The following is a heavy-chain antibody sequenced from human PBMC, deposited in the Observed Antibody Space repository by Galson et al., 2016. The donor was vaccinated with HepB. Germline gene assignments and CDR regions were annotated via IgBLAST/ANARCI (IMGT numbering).Heavy chain of an antibody. CDR3: ARRYCSGGSCYSEHNWFDP. V-gene: IGHV4-31*03. D-gene: IGHD2-15*01. Sequence: TLSLTCIVSGGSISVGGYYWSWIRQHPGKGLEWIGYIYYSGSTYYNPSLKSRVTISVDTSKNQFSLKVSSVTAADTAVYYCARRYCSGGSCYSEHNWFDPWGQGTLVTVSS. CDR1: GGSISVGGYY. J-gene: IGHJ5*02. CDR2: IYYSGST.